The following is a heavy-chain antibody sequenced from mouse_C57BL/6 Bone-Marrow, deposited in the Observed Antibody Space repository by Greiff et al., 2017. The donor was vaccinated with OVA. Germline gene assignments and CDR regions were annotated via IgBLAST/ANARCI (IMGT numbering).Heavy chain of an antibody. V-gene: IGHV1-82*01. CDR2: IYPGDGDT. J-gene: IGHJ4*01. CDR3: ARKRVYYAMDY. Sequence: QVQLQQSGPELVKPGASVKISCKASGYAFSSSWMNWVKQRPGKGLEWIGRIYPGDGDTNYNGKFKGKATLTADKSSSTAYMQLSSLTSEDSAVCVCARKRVYYAMDYWGQGTSVTVSS. CDR1: GYAFSSSW.